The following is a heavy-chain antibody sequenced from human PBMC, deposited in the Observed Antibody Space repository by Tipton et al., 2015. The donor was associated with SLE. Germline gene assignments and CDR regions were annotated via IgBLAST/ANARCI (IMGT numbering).Heavy chain of an antibody. CDR1: GYSISSGYY. V-gene: IGHV4-38-2*01. CDR3: ASRVGGYYYMDV. CDR2: IYHSGST. J-gene: IGHJ6*03. Sequence: TLSLTCAVSGYSISSGYYWGWIRQPPGKGLEWIGSIYHSGSTYYNPSLKSRVTISVDTSKNQFSLKLSSVTAADTAVYYCASRVGGYYYMDVWGKGTTVTVSS.